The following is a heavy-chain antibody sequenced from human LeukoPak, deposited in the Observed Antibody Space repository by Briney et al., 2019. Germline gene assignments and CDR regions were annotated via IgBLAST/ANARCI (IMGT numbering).Heavy chain of an antibody. V-gene: IGHV3-33*01. D-gene: IGHD6-13*01. J-gene: IGHJ4*02. Sequence: PGGSLRLSCAASGFIFSNYGMHWVRQAPDKRLEWVAVIWNDGSETFYADSVKGRFRIARDNSKNTLYLQMNSLRAEGTAVYFGARDMGRAWYGPPHYWGQGTLVSVSS. CDR2: IWNDGSET. CDR3: ARDMGRAWYGPPHY. CDR1: GFIFSNYG.